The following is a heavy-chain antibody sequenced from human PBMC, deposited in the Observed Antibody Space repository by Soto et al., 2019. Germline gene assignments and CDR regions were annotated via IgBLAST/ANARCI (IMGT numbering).Heavy chain of an antibody. CDR1: GGTFSSYS. CDR2: IIPIFGTA. D-gene: IGHD1-26*01. V-gene: IGHV1-69*01. J-gene: IGHJ4*02. CDR3: ARDGGRHSGGIDY. Sequence: QVQLVQSGAEVKKPGSSVKVSCKASGGTFSSYSINWVRQAPGQGLEWMGEIIPIFGTANYAQKFQGRVTITADESTSTAYMELSSLRSEDTAVVYCARDGGRHSGGIDYWGQGTLVTVPS.